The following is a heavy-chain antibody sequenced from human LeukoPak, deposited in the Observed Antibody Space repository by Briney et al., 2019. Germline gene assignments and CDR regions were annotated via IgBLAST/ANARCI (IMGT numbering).Heavy chain of an antibody. Sequence: PGGSLRLSCAASGFTVSSNYMSWVRQAPGKGLEWVSVIYSGGSTYYADSVKGRFTISRDNSKNTLYLQMNSLRAEDTAVYYCARVGRYFDWFFDYWGQGTLVTVSS. J-gene: IGHJ4*02. CDR3: ARVGRYFDWFFDY. CDR2: IYSGGST. D-gene: IGHD3-9*01. CDR1: GFTVSSNY. V-gene: IGHV3-53*01.